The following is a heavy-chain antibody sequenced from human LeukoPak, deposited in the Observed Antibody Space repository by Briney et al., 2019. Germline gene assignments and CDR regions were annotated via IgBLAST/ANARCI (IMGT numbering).Heavy chain of an antibody. CDR1: GYTFTTYY. CDR3: ARDSYDFWSGYHY. D-gene: IGHD3-3*01. Sequence: ASVKVSCKASGYTFTTYYMHWVRQAPGQGLEWMGIINPSGGSTTYAQNFQGRVTMTRDTSTSAVYMEVSSLRSEDTAVYYCARDSYDFWSGYHYWGQGTLVTVSS. CDR2: INPSGGST. V-gene: IGHV1-46*01. J-gene: IGHJ4*02.